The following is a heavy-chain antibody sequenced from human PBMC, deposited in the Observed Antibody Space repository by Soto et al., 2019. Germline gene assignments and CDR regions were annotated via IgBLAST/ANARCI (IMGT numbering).Heavy chain of an antibody. D-gene: IGHD3-16*01. CDR1: GYSFTKYW. Sequence: GASLKISCKGSGYSFTKYWISWVRQMPGKGLEWMGRIDPSDSYINYGPSFQGHVTISADKSINTAYLQWSSLRASDTAIYYCARHYICRGGDCYYYGMDVWGQGTTVTVSS. CDR2: IDPSDSYI. V-gene: IGHV5-10-1*01. CDR3: ARHYICRGGDCYYYGMDV. J-gene: IGHJ6*02.